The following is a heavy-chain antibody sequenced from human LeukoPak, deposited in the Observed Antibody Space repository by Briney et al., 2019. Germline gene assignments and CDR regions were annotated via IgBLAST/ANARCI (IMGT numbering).Heavy chain of an antibody. J-gene: IGHJ1*01. D-gene: IGHD2-15*01. CDR1: GYSFTAYF. Sequence: ASVKVSCKTSGYSFTAYFMHWVRLAPGQGLEWMGWIDPNSGGTNYAQKFQGRVTMTRDTSISTAYMELSSLMSDDTAIYYCARGGGGLQHWGQGTLVTVSS. CDR2: IDPNSGGT. CDR3: ARGGGGLQH. V-gene: IGHV1-2*02.